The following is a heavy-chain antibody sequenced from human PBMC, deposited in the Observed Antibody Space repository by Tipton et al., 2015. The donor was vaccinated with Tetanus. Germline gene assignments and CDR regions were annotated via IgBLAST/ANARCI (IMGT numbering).Heavy chain of an antibody. Sequence: TLSLTCTVSGGSISPNYWSWIRQPPGKGLEWIGQMSYSGGANYNPYLNSRVTISVDTSKNQFSLRLSSVTAADTAVYYCARDVRGYSYDDSGYYNPSYYFDLWGQGTLVTASS. D-gene: IGHD3-22*01. J-gene: IGHJ4*02. V-gene: IGHV4-59*01. CDR3: ARDVRGYSYDDSGYYNPSYYFDL. CDR1: GGSISPNY. CDR2: MSYSGGA.